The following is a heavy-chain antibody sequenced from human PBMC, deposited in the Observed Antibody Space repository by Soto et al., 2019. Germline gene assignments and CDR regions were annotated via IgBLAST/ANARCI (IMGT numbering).Heavy chain of an antibody. Sequence: QVQLVESGGGVVQPGRSLRLSCAASGFTFSSYGMHWVRQAPGKGLEWVAIIWYDGSNKYYADSVKGRFTISRDNSKNTLYLEMNSLRAEDTAVYYCARESSSWHDYWGQGTLVTVSS. CDR1: GFTFSSYG. V-gene: IGHV3-33*01. J-gene: IGHJ4*02. CDR2: IWYDGSNK. CDR3: ARESSSWHDY. D-gene: IGHD2-15*01.